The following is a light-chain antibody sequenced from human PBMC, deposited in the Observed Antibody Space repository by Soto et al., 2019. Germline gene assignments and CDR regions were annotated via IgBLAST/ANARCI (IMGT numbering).Light chain of an antibody. CDR1: QSVSSN. V-gene: IGKV3-15*01. CDR3: QQYNNWPAWT. J-gene: IGKJ1*01. Sequence: EIVMTQSPATLSVSPGERATLSCRASQSVSSNLAWYQQKPGQAPRLLIYGASTRATSIPARFSGSGSGTEFTLSIRSLQSEDFAVYYCQQYNNWPAWTFGQGTKVEIK. CDR2: GAS.